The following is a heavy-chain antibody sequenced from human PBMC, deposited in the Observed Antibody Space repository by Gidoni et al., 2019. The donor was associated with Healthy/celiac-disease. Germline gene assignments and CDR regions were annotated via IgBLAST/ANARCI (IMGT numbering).Heavy chain of an antibody. J-gene: IGHJ5*02. Sequence: QVQLVQSGAEVKKPGASVKVSCKASGYTFTGYYMHWVRQAPGQGLEWMGWINPNSGGTNYAQKFQGRVTMTRDTSISTAYMELSRLRSDDTAVYYCARGAYCSGGSCYSGWFDPWGQGTLVTVSS. CDR3: ARGAYCSGGSCYSGWFDP. D-gene: IGHD2-15*01. CDR2: INPNSGGT. V-gene: IGHV1-2*02. CDR1: GYTFTGYY.